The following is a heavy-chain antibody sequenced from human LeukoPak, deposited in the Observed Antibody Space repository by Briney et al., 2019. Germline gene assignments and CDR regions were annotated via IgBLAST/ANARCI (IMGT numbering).Heavy chain of an antibody. CDR1: GYTLTELS. CDR3: ATVGSGSYYGWFDR. CDR2: FDTEDGET. Sequence: ASVKVSCKVSGYTLTELSMHWVRQAPGKGLEWMGGFDTEDGETIYAQKFQGRVTMTEDTSTDTAYMELSSLRSEDTAVYYCATVGSGSYYGWFDRWGQGTLVTVSS. J-gene: IGHJ5*02. D-gene: IGHD1-26*01. V-gene: IGHV1-24*01.